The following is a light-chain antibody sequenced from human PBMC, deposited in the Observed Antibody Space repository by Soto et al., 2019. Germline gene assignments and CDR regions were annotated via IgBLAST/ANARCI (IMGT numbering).Light chain of an antibody. CDR1: QYINTR. CDR3: HQRQSWPRT. CDR2: QTS. V-gene: IGKV3-11*01. Sequence: EIVLTQSPATLSSFPGDRVTLSCRASQYINTRLAWYQHRPGQAPRLLIYQTSIRAAGIKARFSASGSGTDFTLTISDLQTEDFALYYCHQRQSWPRTFGQGNKVDIK. J-gene: IGKJ1*01.